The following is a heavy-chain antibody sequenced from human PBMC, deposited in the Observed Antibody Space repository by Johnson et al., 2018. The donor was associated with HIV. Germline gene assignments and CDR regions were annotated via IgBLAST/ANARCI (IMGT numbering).Heavy chain of an antibody. D-gene: IGHD4-17*01. CDR2: IKQDGSEK. CDR1: GFTFSSYW. J-gene: IGHJ3*02. Sequence: VQLVESGGGVVQPGRSLRLSCTASGFTFSSYWMSWVRQAPGKGLEWVANIKQDGSEKYYVDSVKGRFTISRDNSKNTLYLQMGNLRADDMAVYYCAREETTAPAAFDIWGQGTMVTVSS. CDR3: AREETTAPAAFDI. V-gene: IGHV3-7*01.